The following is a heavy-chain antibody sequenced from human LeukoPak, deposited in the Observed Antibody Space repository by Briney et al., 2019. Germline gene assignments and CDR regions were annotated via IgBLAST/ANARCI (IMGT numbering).Heavy chain of an antibody. CDR1: GYSFTSYW. V-gene: IGHV5-51*01. CDR3: ATWYYDILTGYYSTEYFQH. Sequence: GESLKISCKGSGYSFTSYWIGWVRQMPGKGLEWMGIIYPGDSDTGYSPSFQGQVTISADKSISTAYLQWSSLKASDTAMYYCATWYYDILTGYYSTEYFQHWGQGTLVTVSS. CDR2: IYPGDSDT. J-gene: IGHJ1*01. D-gene: IGHD3-9*01.